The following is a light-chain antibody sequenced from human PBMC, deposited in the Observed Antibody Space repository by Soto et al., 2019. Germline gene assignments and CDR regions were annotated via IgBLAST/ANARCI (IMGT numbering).Light chain of an antibody. CDR2: AAS. J-gene: IGKJ4*01. V-gene: IGKV1-5*01. CDR1: QTISNR. CDR3: RQLNSYPLT. Sequence: DIQMTQSPSTLSGSVGDRVTITCRASQTISNRLAWYQQKPGQAPRLLIYAASTWQTEIPSRFSSSGCWANVTLTIISMQPEDYSTDYCRQLNSYPLTFGGGTKVDIK.